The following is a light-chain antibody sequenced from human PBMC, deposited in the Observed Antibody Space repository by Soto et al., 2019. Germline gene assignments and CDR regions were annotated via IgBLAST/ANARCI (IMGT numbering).Light chain of an antibody. CDR1: SSDIGGYNS. J-gene: IGLJ1*01. CDR2: DVT. Sequence: SVLTQPPSASGSPGQSVTISCTGTSSDIGGYNSVSWYQQHPGKAPKVMIYDVTKRPSGVPDRFSGSKSGNTASLTVSALQAEDEADYYCSSYTDTKSLVFGTGTKVTVL. CDR3: SSYTDTKSLV. V-gene: IGLV2-8*01.